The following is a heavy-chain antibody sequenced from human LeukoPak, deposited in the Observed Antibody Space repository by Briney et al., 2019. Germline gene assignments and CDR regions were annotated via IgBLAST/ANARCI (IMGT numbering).Heavy chain of an antibody. CDR2: ISSSGSTI. J-gene: IGHJ4*02. V-gene: IGHV3-48*04. CDR1: GFTFSSYS. CDR3: ARARNWSPVFYY. D-gene: IGHD1-1*01. Sequence: GGSLRLSCAASGFTFSSYSMNWVRQAPGKGLEWVSYISSSGSTIYYADSVKGRFTISRDNAKNSLYLQMNSLRAEDTAVYYCARARNWSPVFYYWGQGTLVTVSS.